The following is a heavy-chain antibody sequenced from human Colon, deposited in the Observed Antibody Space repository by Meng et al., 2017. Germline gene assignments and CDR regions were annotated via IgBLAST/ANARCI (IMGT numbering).Heavy chain of an antibody. Sequence: QLQESGPGVVKPSPTLSLTCSVSGASINSTGFSWNWVRQPPGKGLEWIGYIYESGIAYYNPSLKSRVTISLDRSKNQFSLNMTSVTAADTAVYFCARVGYCVNGVCYQTLGHWSQGTLVTVSS. CDR3: ARVGYCVNGVCYQTLGH. CDR1: GASINSTGFS. V-gene: IGHV4-30-2*01. CDR2: IYESGIA. D-gene: IGHD2-8*01. J-gene: IGHJ4*02.